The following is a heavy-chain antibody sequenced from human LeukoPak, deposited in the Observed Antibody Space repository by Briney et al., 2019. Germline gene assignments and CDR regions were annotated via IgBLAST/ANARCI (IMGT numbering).Heavy chain of an antibody. J-gene: IGHJ4*02. CDR2: ISGNTNSI. Sequence: GGSLRLSCAASGFSFSNYAMGWVRQAPGKGLEWVSTISGNTNSIYYADSVKGRFTISRDNSKNTLYLQMNSLRAEDTAVYYCARDSEMATIEYYFDYWGQGTLVTVSS. V-gene: IGHV3-23*01. CDR1: GFSFSNYA. D-gene: IGHD5-24*01. CDR3: ARDSEMATIEYYFDY.